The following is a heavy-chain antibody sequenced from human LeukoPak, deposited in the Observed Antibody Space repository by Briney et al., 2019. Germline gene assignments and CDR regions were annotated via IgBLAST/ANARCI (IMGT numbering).Heavy chain of an antibody. V-gene: IGHV4-61*02. J-gene: IGHJ3*02. D-gene: IGHD2/OR15-2a*01. CDR1: GGSISSGSYY. CDR2: IYTSGST. CDR3: ARPLDTTFFNAFDI. Sequence: SETLSLTCTVSGGSISSGSYYWSWIRQPAGKGLEWIGRIYTSGSTNYNPSLKSRVTISVDTSKNQFSLKLSSVTAADTAVYYCARPLDTTFFNAFDIWGQGTMVTVSS.